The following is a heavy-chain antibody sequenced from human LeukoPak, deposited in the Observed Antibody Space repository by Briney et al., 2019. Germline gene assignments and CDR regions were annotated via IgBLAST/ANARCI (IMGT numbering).Heavy chain of an antibody. D-gene: IGHD5-18*01. CDR2: ISTYNGNA. CDR1: GYTFTTYG. V-gene: IGHV1-18*01. J-gene: IGHJ4*02. Sequence: ASVKVSCKASGYTFTTYGISWVRQAPGQGLEWMGWISTYNGNANYAQKLQGRVTMTTDTSTSTAYMELRSLRSDDTAVYYCARALPDTAMVYWGQGTLVTVSS. CDR3: ARALPDTAMVY.